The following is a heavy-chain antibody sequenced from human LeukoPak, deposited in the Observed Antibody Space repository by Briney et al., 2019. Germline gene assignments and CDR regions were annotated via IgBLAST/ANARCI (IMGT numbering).Heavy chain of an antibody. CDR2: INHSGST. D-gene: IGHD3-10*01. Sequence: SEALSLTCAVYGGSFSGYYWSWIRQPPGKGLEWIGEINHSGSTNYNPSLKSRVTISVDTSKNQFSLKLSSVTAADTAVYYCARNDMVRGVTKYDYWGQGTLVTVSS. CDR3: ARNDMVRGVTKYDY. V-gene: IGHV4-34*01. J-gene: IGHJ4*02. CDR1: GGSFSGYY.